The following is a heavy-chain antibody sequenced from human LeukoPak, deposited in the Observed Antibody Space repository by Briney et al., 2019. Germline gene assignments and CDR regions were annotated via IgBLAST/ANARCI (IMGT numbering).Heavy chain of an antibody. V-gene: IGHV1-69*13. CDR1: GGTFSSYA. CDR3: AGCGGDCYSANWFDP. D-gene: IGHD2-21*02. CDR2: IIPIFGTA. Sequence: SVKVSCKASGGTFSSYAISWVRQAPGQGLEWMGGIIPIFGTANYAQKFQGRVTITADESTSTAYMELSSLRSEDTAVYYCAGCGGDCYSANWFDPWGQGTLVTVSS. J-gene: IGHJ5*02.